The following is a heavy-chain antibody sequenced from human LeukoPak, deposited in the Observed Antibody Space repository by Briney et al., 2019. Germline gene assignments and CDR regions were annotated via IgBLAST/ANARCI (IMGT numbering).Heavy chain of an antibody. V-gene: IGHV3-23*01. CDR1: GFTFSSYA. J-gene: IGHJ4*02. Sequence: GGSLRLSCAASGFTFSSYAMGWVRQAPGKGLEWVSTISGSGSATYYADSVKGRFTISRDNSKNTLYLQVNSLRAEDTAVYYCARDEVGAIDYWGQGTLVTVSS. CDR2: ISGSGSAT. CDR3: ARDEVGAIDY. D-gene: IGHD1-26*01.